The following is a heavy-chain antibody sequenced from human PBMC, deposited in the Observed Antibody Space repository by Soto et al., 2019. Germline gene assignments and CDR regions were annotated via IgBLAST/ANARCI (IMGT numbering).Heavy chain of an antibody. CDR1: GVTFSNSD. CDR2: ISADGNSE. V-gene: IGHV3-30*18. J-gene: IGHJ4*02. Sequence: GSLRLSCVVSGVTFSNSDMQWVRQAPGKGLEWVAMISADGNSEDYAASVKGRFTVSRENSKNTLYLQMDSLRVEDTAIYYCAKDVDYGGNTWGHWGQGALVTVSS. CDR3: AKDVDYGGNTWGH. D-gene: IGHD4-17*01.